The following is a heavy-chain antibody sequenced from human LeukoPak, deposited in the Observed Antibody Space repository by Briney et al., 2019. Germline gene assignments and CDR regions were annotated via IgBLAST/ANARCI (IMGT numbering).Heavy chain of an antibody. CDR3: AKATGSGRFLVDY. Sequence: GVSQRLLCAASAFPYENFAVHGARHAPRKTRVWVSIISADGANTHYRDSVKGRFTVSRHNSKNSLFLQMNSLRTEDTAFYYCAKATGSGRFLVDYLGEGTLVTVSA. V-gene: IGHV3-43*02. D-gene: IGHD3-10*01. CDR1: AFPYENFA. CDR2: ISADGANT. J-gene: IGHJ4*02.